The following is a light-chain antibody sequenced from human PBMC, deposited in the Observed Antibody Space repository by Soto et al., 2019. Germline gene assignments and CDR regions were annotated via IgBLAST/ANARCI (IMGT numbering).Light chain of an antibody. J-gene: IGKJ1*01. Sequence: DIVMTQSPDSLAVSLGERATINCKSSQSVLYSSNNKNYLAWYQQKAGQPPKLLIYWASTRESGVPARFSGSGSGTDFTLTISSLQAEDVAIYFCQQHYNSPPSFGQGTKVEIK. CDR2: WAS. V-gene: IGKV4-1*01. CDR1: QSVLYSSNNKNY. CDR3: QQHYNSPPS.